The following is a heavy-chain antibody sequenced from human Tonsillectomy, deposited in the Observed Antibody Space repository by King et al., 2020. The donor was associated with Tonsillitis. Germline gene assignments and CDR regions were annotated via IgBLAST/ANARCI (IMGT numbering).Heavy chain of an antibody. Sequence: DVQLVESGGDLVQPGGSLRLSCAASGFTFWNYAMSWGRQAPGKGLEWVSAVSGSGGTTYYADSVHGRFTISRDNSNNTLFLYMNSLTAEDTAVYYCAKSGEGLTTVTTDWGQGTLVTVSS. V-gene: IGHV3-23*04. CDR1: GFTFWNYA. D-gene: IGHD4-17*01. J-gene: IGHJ4*02. CDR3: AKSGEGLTTVTTD. CDR2: VSGSGGTT.